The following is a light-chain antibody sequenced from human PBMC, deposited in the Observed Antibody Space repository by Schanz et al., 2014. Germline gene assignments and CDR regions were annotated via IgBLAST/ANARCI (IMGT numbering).Light chain of an antibody. J-gene: IGLJ2*01. CDR1: SSDVGGYKY. CDR2: EVS. CDR3: SSYTSSSTLYVV. Sequence: QSALTQPPSASGSPGQSVTISCTGTSSDVGGYKYVSWYQQHPGKAPKLLIFEVSKRPSGVPDRFSGSKSGNTASLTISGLQAEDEADYYCSSYTSSSTLYVVFGGGTKLTVL. V-gene: IGLV2-8*01.